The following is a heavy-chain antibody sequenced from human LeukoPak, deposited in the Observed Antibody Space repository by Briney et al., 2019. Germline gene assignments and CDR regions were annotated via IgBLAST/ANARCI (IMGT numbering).Heavy chain of an antibody. CDR3: ARVPMITFGGVIVSFPYFDY. D-gene: IGHD3-16*02. Sequence: GGSLRLSCAASGFTFSSYWMSWVRQAPGKGLEWVANIKQDGSEKYYVDSVKGRFTISRDDAKNSLYLQMNSLRAEDTAVYYCARVPMITFGGVIVSFPYFDYWGQGTLVTVSS. V-gene: IGHV3-7*01. J-gene: IGHJ4*02. CDR1: GFTFSSYW. CDR2: IKQDGSEK.